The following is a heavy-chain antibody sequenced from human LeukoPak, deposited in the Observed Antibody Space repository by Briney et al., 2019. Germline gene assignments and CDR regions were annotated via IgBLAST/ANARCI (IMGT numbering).Heavy chain of an antibody. V-gene: IGHV3-73*01. CDR1: GFTFSEST. J-gene: IGHJ4*02. CDR2: IRTKPKSYAT. D-gene: IGHD1-26*01. Sequence: GGSLRLSCAASGFTFSESTMHWVRQGSGKGLEWVGRIRTKPKSYATEYAASVKGRFTISRDDSKNAAYLQMNSLKTEDTAVYYCTRGEYGGNYYGIDYWGQGTLVTVSS. CDR3: TRGEYGGNYYGIDY.